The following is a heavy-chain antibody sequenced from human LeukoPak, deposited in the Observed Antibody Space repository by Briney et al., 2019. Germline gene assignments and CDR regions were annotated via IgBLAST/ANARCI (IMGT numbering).Heavy chain of an antibody. Sequence: PSETLSLTCTVSGGSISSYYWGWIRQPPGKGLEWIGYIYYSGSTNYNPSLKSRVTISVDTSKNQFSLKLSSVTAADTAVYYCARLAAAGTANFDYWGQGTLVTVSS. V-gene: IGHV4-59*08. CDR1: GGSISSYY. CDR3: ARLAAAGTANFDY. D-gene: IGHD6-13*01. CDR2: IYYSGST. J-gene: IGHJ4*02.